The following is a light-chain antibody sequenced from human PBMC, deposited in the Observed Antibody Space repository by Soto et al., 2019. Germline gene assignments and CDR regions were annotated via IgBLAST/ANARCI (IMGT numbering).Light chain of an antibody. CDR3: CSYAGYYTHYV. J-gene: IGLJ1*01. CDR1: SSDVGSYNL. V-gene: IGLV2-23*02. Sequence: QSVLTQPASVSGSPGQSITISCTGTSSDVGSYNLVSWYQQHPGKAPKLMISDVTKRPSGVPDRFSGSKSGNTASLTISGLQAEDEADYYCCSYAGYYTHYVFGTGTKVTVL. CDR2: DVT.